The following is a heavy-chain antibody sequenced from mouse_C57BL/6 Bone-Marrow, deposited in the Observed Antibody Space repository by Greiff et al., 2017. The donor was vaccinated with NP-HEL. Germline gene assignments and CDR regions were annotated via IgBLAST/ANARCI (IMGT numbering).Heavy chain of an antibody. CDR1: GYTFTDYY. D-gene: IGHD1-1*01. J-gene: IGHJ3*01. CDR3: ARYYGSSYGAWFAY. Sequence: QVQLQQSGPELVKPGASVKISCKASGYTFTDYYINWVKQRPGQGLEWIGWIFPGSGSTYYNEKFKGKATLTVDKSSSTAYMLLSSLTSEDSAVYFCARYYGSSYGAWFAYWGQGTLVTVSA. CDR2: IFPGSGST. V-gene: IGHV1-75*01.